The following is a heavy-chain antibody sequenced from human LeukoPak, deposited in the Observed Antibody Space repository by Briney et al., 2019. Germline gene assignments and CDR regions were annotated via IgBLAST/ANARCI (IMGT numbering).Heavy chain of an antibody. V-gene: IGHV3-30-3*01. J-gene: IGHJ4*02. Sequence: PGGSLRLSCAASGFTFSSYAMHWVRQAPGKGLEWVAVISYDGSNKYYADSVKGRFTISRDNAKNSLYLQMNSLRAEDTALYYCAKDTHPLTTVFYFDYWGQGTLVTVSS. CDR3: AKDTHPLTTVFYFDY. D-gene: IGHD4-17*01. CDR2: ISYDGSNK. CDR1: GFTFSSYA.